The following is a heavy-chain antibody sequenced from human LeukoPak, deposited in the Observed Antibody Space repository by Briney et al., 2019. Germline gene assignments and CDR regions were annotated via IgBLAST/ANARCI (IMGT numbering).Heavy chain of an antibody. CDR2: INHSGST. V-gene: IGHV4-34*01. J-gene: IGHJ6*02. Sequence: SETLSLTCAVYGGSFSGYYWSWIRQPPGKGLEWIGEINHSGSTNYNPSLKSRVTISVDTSKNQFSLKLTSVTAADTAVYYCARAVTATLLNGGYSYYYGMDVWGQGTTVTVSS. CDR3: ARAVTATLLNGGYSYYYGMDV. D-gene: IGHD2-21*02. CDR1: GGSFSGYY.